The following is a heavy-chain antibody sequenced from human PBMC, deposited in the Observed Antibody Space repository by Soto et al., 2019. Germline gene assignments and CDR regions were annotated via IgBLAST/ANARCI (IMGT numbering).Heavy chain of an antibody. J-gene: IGHJ1*01. D-gene: IGHD1-26*01. V-gene: IGHV3-72*01. CDR2: SRNRANSYST. CDR3: ASSGSYQHFAH. CDR1: GFTFSDHY. Sequence: EVQLVESGGGLVQPGWSLRLSCAASGFTFSDHYRDWVRQAPGKGLEWVGRSRNRANSYSTEYAASVKGRFTISRDDSNNSLYVPMNSLITGDTALSSCASSGSYQHFAHWALGTLVTVSS.